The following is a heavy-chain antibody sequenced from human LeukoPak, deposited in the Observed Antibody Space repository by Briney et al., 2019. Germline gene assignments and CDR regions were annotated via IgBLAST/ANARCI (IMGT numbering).Heavy chain of an antibody. J-gene: IGHJ6*03. D-gene: IGHD3-3*01. CDR1: GYSISSGYY. Sequence: PSETLSLTCAVSGYSISSGYYWGWIRQPPGKGLEWIGSIYHSGSTYYNPSLKSRVTISVDTSKNQFSLKLSSVTAADTAVYYCARSPFWSGYRSDYYYYYVDVWGKGTTVTVSS. CDR2: IYHSGST. CDR3: ARSPFWSGYRSDYYYYYVDV. V-gene: IGHV4-38-2*01.